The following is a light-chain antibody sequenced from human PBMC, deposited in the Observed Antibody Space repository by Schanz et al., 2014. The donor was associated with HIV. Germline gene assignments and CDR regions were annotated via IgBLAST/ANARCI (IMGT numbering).Light chain of an antibody. J-gene: IGKJ5*01. CDR1: QYISSY. V-gene: IGKV1-39*01. CDR2: AAS. CDR3: QQYYRYPIT. Sequence: DIQMTQSPSSLSASVGDRVAITCRASQYISSYLIWYQQKPGKAPKLLIYAASTLQSGVPSRFIGGGSGADFTLTITCLQSEDSATYYCQQYYRYPITFGQGTRLDI.